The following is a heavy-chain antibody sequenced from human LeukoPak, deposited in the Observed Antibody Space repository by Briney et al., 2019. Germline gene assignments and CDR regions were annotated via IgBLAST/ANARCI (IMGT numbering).Heavy chain of an antibody. V-gene: IGHV4-59*01. CDR3: ARDLRYSSGWYGGYYYYYGMDV. CDR1: GGSISSYY. D-gene: IGHD6-19*01. J-gene: IGHJ6*04. Sequence: PSETLSLTCTASGGSISSYYWSWIRQPPGKGLEWIGYIYYSGSTNYNPSLRSRVTISVDTSKNQFSLKLSSVTAADTAVYYCARDLRYSSGWYGGYYYYYGMDVWGKGTTVTVSS. CDR2: IYYSGST.